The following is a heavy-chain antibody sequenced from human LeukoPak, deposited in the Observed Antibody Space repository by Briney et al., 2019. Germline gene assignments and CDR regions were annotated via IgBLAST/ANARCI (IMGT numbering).Heavy chain of an antibody. CDR3: ARSLSWTPDSYYYMDV. CDR2: RNPNIGNT. D-gene: IGHD3/OR15-3a*01. CDR1: GYTVASYD. Sequence: ASVKLSFKASGYTVASYDVIWMSYATGQRPEWMGWRNPNIGNTGYTQKFQGRVTMIKNTSETTAYMELHSLRSEDTAVYYCARSLSWTPDSYYYMDVWGKGTTVNVSS. J-gene: IGHJ6*03. V-gene: IGHV1-8*01.